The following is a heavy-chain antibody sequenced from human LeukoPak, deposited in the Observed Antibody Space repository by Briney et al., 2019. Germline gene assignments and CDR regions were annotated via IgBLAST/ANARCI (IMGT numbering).Heavy chain of an antibody. CDR3: ARVTDSVVVGATGAFDI. D-gene: IGHD1-26*01. V-gene: IGHV4-30-2*01. CDR1: GGSISGGGYY. Sequence: PSQTLSLTCTVSGGSISGGGYYWSWIRQPPGKGLEWIGYIYHSGSTYYNPSLKSRVTISVDRSKNQFSLKLSSVTAADTAVYYCARVTDSVVVGATGAFDIWGQGTMVTVSS. J-gene: IGHJ3*02. CDR2: IYHSGST.